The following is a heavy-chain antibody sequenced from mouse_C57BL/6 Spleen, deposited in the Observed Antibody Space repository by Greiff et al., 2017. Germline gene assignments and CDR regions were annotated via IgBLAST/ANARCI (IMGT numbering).Heavy chain of an antibody. CDR2: ISYDGSN. V-gene: IGHV3-6*01. CDR3: ARDYYSNYYYAMDY. CDR1: GYSITSGYY. J-gene: IGHJ4*01. D-gene: IGHD2-5*01. Sequence: DVQLQESGPGLVKPSQSLSLTCSVTGYSITSGYYWNWIRQFPGNKLEWMGYISYDGSNNYNPSLKNRISITRDPSKNQFFLKLNSVTTEDTATYYCARDYYSNYYYAMDYWGQGTSVTVSS.